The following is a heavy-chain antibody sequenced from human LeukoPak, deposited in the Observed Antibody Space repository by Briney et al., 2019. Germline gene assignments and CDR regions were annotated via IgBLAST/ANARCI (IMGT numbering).Heavy chain of an antibody. CDR3: AKLGGVFWDDY. J-gene: IGHJ4*02. CDR2: ISGSGGRT. V-gene: IGHV3-23*01. CDR1: GFTLRSYA. Sequence: GGSLRLSCAASGFTLRSYAMSWVRQAPGKGLEWVSQISGSGGRTNYADSVKGRFTISRDNSKNTLYLQMNMLRAEDTAIYYCAKLGGVFWDDYWGQGTLVTVSS. D-gene: IGHD2-8*02.